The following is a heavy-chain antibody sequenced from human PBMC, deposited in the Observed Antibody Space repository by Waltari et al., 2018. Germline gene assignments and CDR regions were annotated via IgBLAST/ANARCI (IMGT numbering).Heavy chain of an antibody. CDR3: ARRPNWFDP. CDR2: IYHSGRT. J-gene: IGHJ5*02. V-gene: IGHV4-38-2*01. D-gene: IGHD6-6*01. CDR1: GYSISSGYY. Sequence: QVQLQESGPGLVKPSETLSLTCAVSGYSISSGYYWGWIRQPPGKGLEWIGSIYHSGRTYYNPSLKSRVTISVDTSKNQFSLKLSSVTAADTAVYYCARRPNWFDPWGQGTLVTVSS.